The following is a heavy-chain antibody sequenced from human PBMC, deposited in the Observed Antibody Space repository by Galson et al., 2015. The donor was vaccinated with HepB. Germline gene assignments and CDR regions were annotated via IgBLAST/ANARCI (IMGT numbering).Heavy chain of an antibody. CDR1: GYSFTSYW. J-gene: IGHJ6*02. CDR3: ARHDGPNPSYYYYYGIDV. CDR2: IYPGDSDT. V-gene: IGHV5-51*01. Sequence: QSGAEVKKPGESLKISCKGSGYSFTSYWIGWVRQMPGKGLEWMGIIYPGDSDTRYSPSFQGQVTISADKSISTAYLQWSSLKASDTAMYYCARHDGPNPSYYYYYGIDVWGQGTTVTVSS.